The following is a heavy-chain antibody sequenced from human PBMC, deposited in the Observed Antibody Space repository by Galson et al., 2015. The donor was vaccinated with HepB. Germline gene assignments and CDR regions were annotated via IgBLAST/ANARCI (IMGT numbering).Heavy chain of an antibody. V-gene: IGHV3-21*01. CDR3: AKVPGIAAADWYFDL. CDR2: ISTSSSYI. D-gene: IGHD6-13*01. Sequence: SLRLSCAASGFTFSSYSMNWVRQAPGKGLEWVSSISTSSSYIYYADSVKGRFTVSRDNAKNSLYLQMNSLRAEDTAVYYCAKVPGIAAADWYFDLWGRGTLVTVSS. J-gene: IGHJ2*01. CDR1: GFTFSSYS.